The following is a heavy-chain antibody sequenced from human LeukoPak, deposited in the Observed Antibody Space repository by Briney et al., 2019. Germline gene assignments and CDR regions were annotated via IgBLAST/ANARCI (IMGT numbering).Heavy chain of an antibody. Sequence: GGSLRLSCAASGFLFSSFEVNWVRQAPGKGLEWVSYISSSGITIYYADSVKGRFTISRDNAKNSLYLQMNSLRAEDTAVYYCARDGYSSSFYFDYWGQGTLVTVSS. CDR2: ISSSGITI. CDR3: ARDGYSSSFYFDY. CDR1: GFLFSSFE. D-gene: IGHD6-6*01. V-gene: IGHV3-48*03. J-gene: IGHJ4*02.